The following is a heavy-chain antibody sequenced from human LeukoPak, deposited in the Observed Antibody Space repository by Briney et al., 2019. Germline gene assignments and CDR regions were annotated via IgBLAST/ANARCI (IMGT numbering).Heavy chain of an antibody. V-gene: IGHV5-51*01. Sequence: GESLKISCKGSGYTFSSHWIAWVRQMPGKGLEWMGIIYPGDSDTRYSPSFHGQVTISADKSISTAYLQWSSLKASDTAMYYCARSYDMYEDYWGQGTLVTVSS. CDR3: ARSYDMYEDY. CDR2: IYPGDSDT. J-gene: IGHJ4*02. D-gene: IGHD3-9*01. CDR1: GYTFSSHW.